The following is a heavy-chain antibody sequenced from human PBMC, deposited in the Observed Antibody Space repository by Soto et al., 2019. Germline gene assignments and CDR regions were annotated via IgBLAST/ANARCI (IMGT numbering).Heavy chain of an antibody. CDR2: INSDGSST. CDR3: ASGGGFCRGGSYSPRHYYYYMDV. D-gene: IGHD2-15*01. J-gene: IGHJ6*03. CDR1: GFTFSSYW. V-gene: IGHV3-74*01. Sequence: EVQLVESGGGLVQPGGSLRLSCAASGFTFSSYWMHWVRQAPGKGLVWVSRINSDGSSTSYADSVKGRFTISRDNAKTTCYLQRNSRRAGDRAVYYCASGGGFCRGGSYSPRHYYYYMDVWGKGTTVTVSS.